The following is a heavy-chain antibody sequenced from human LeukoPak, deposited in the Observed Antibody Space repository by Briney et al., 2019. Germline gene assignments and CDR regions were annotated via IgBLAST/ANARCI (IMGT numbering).Heavy chain of an antibody. CDR2: IYTSGST. CDR3: ARAQDYGGNPTIYYFDY. Sequence: SQTLSINLTVAGGSISSGSCYWSWIRHPPRKPLEWSGRIYTSGSTNYNPSLKSRVTISGDTSKNQFSLKLSSVTAADTAVYYCARAQDYGGNPTIYYFDYWGQGTLVTVSS. V-gene: IGHV4-61*02. CDR1: GGSISSGSCY. J-gene: IGHJ4*02. D-gene: IGHD4-23*01.